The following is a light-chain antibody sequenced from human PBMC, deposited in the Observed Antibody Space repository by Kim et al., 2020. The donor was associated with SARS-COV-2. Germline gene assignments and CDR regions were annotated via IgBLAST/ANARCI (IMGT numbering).Light chain of an antibody. CDR1: QSVSSTY. CDR3: QQYASSPFT. CDR2: GAS. Sequence: LSAGEGATLACRASQSVSSTYLAWYQQKPGQAPRLLIYGASSRATCIPDRFSGSGFGTDFSLTISRLEPEDFAVYYCQQYASSPFTFGGGTKLEI. J-gene: IGKJ4*01. V-gene: IGKV3-20*01.